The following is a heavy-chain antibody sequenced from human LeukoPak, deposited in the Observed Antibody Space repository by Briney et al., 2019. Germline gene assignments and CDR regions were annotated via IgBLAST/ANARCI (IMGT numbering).Heavy chain of an antibody. CDR1: GYTFTGHY. CDR2: INPNSGGT. CDR3: ARDGYGDYLEYFDS. J-gene: IGHJ4*02. D-gene: IGHD4-17*01. Sequence: ASVEVSCKASGYTFTGHYMHWVRQAPGQGLEWMGWINPNSGGTNYAQKFQGGVTMTRDTSISTAYMELSRLRSDDTAVYYCARDGYGDYLEYFDSWGQGTLVTVSS. V-gene: IGHV1-2*02.